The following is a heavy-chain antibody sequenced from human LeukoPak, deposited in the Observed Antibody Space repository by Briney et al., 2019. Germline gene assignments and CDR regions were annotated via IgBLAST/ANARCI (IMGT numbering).Heavy chain of an antibody. CDR1: GGSISSGGYY. V-gene: IGHV4-31*03. D-gene: IGHD3-16*01. CDR2: IYYSGST. J-gene: IGHJ4*02. Sequence: SQTLSLTCTVSGGSISSGGYYWSWIRQHPGKGLEWIGYIYYSGSTYYNPSLKSRVTISVDTSKDQFSLKLSSVTAADTAVYYCARRRGELYYFDYWGQGTLVTVSS. CDR3: ARRRGELYYFDY.